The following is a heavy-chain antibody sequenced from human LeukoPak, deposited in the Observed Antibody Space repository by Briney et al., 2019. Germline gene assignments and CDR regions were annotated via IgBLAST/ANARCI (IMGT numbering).Heavy chain of an antibody. CDR3: ARAGHCTNGICYTADFDY. V-gene: IGHV3-23*01. CDR1: GFTFSTYA. J-gene: IGHJ4*02. Sequence: GGSLRLSCTASGFTFSTYAMSWVRQAPGKGLEWVSAITDSGGNTYYAAPVKGRFTISRDNSKNTLYLQMNSLRAEDTAVYYCARAGHCTNGICYTADFDYWGQGTLVAVSS. D-gene: IGHD2-8*01. CDR2: ITDSGGNT.